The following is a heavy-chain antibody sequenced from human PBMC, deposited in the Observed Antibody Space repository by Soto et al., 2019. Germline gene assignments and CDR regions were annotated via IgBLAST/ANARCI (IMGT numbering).Heavy chain of an antibody. J-gene: IGHJ3*02. V-gene: IGHV5-51*01. Sequence: PGESLKISCKGSGYSFTSYWIGWVRQMPGKGLEWMGIIYPGDSDTRYSPSFQGQVTISADKSISTAYLQWSSLKASDTAMYYCARSGRGYCSSTSCYQFYDFWSGYPDDAFDIWAKGQWSP. D-gene: IGHD2-2*01. CDR2: IYPGDSDT. CDR1: GYSFTSYW. CDR3: ARSGRGYCSSTSCYQFYDFWSGYPDDAFDI.